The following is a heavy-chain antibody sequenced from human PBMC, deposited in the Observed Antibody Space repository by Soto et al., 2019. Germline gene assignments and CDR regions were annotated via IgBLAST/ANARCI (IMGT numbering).Heavy chain of an antibody. Sequence: EAQLVDSGGGLVKPGESLTLSCEVSGLSFRDAWLTWVRQAPGKGLEWVGHSRGGGGTADYAAPVQGRFRLSRDLSKNKMYLQMNSLQPEDTGFYYCTWMNTVTSVYNWGRGTLVTVSS. J-gene: IGHJ4*02. V-gene: IGHV3-15*01. CDR1: GLSFRDAW. CDR3: TWMNTVTSVYN. CDR2: SRGGGGTA. D-gene: IGHD4-17*01.